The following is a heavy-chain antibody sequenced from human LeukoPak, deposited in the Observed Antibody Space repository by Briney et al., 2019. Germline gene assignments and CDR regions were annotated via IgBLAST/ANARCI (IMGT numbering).Heavy chain of an antibody. D-gene: IGHD3-3*01. J-gene: IGHJ5*02. V-gene: IGHV3-43*02. Sequence: PGGSLRLSCAASGFTFHYYAMHWVRQAPGKGLEWVSLITGDGGDTYYADSVKGRFASSRDNSKNSLYLRMNSLRTEDTALYYCARSFRGFLESWFDPWGQGTLVTVSS. CDR1: GFTFHYYA. CDR3: ARSFRGFLESWFDP. CDR2: ITGDGGDT.